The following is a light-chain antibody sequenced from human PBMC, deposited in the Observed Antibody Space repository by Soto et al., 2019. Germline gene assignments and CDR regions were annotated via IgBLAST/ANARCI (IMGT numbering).Light chain of an antibody. CDR3: QSYDSSQTGAV. CDR1: SSNIGAGYD. Sequence: QSVLTQPPSVSGALGQRVTISCTGSSSNIGAGYDVYWYQQLPGTAPKLLIYGNSNRPSGVPERFSGSKSATSASLAITGLQAEDEADYYCQSYDSSQTGAVFGGGTQLTVL. J-gene: IGLJ2*01. V-gene: IGLV1-40*01. CDR2: GNS.